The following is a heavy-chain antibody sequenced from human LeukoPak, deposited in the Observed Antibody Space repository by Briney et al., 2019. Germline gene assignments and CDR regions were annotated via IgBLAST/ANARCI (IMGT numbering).Heavy chain of an antibody. D-gene: IGHD3-22*01. CDR1: GGSISSSSYY. V-gene: IGHV4-39*01. Sequence: SETLSLTCTVSGGSISSSSYYWGWIRQPPGKGLEWMGSIYYSGSTYYNPSLKSRVTISVDTSKNQFSLKLSSVTAADTAVYYCARLGLRYYDSSGYPPFDFWGQGTLVTVSS. CDR2: IYYSGST. CDR3: ARLGLRYYDSSGYPPFDF. J-gene: IGHJ4*02.